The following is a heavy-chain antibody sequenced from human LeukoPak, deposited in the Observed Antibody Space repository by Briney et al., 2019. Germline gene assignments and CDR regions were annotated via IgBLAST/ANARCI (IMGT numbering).Heavy chain of an antibody. Sequence: ASVKVSCKASGYTFTSYGITWVRQAPGQGLEWMGWISAYNGDTNYAQKLQGRVTMTTDTSTNTAYIELRSLRSDDTAVYYCARDIAVVPAALRPFDYWGQGTLVTVSS. V-gene: IGHV1-18*01. CDR2: ISAYNGDT. CDR3: ARDIAVVPAALRPFDY. D-gene: IGHD2-2*01. CDR1: GYTFTSYG. J-gene: IGHJ4*02.